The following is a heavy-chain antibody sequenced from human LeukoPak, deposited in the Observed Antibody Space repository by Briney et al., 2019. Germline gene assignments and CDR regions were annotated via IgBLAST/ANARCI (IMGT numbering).Heavy chain of an antibody. CDR3: ARGTGYTILFDY. CDR2: IYHSGST. D-gene: IGHD5-18*01. Sequence: KPSETLSLTCAVSGGSISSGGYSWSWIRQPPGKGLEWIGYIYHSGSTYYNPSLKSRVTISVDRSKNQFSLKLSSVTAADTAVYYCARGTGYTILFDYWGQGTPVTVSS. J-gene: IGHJ4*02. V-gene: IGHV4-30-2*01. CDR1: GGSISSGGYS.